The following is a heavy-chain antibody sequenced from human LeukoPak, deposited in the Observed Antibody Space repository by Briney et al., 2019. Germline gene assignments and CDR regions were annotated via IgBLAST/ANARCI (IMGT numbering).Heavy chain of an antibody. CDR1: GGTFSSYA. CDR2: IIPIFGTA. D-gene: IGHD3-16*01. CDR3: ARGPESFTFGGVISRGAFDI. V-gene: IGHV1-69*13. Sequence: ASVKVSCKASGGTFSSYAISWVRQAPGQGLEWMGGIIPIFGTANYAQKFQGRVTITADESTSTAYMELSSLRSEDTAVYYCARGPESFTFGGVISRGAFDIWGQGTMVTVSS. J-gene: IGHJ3*02.